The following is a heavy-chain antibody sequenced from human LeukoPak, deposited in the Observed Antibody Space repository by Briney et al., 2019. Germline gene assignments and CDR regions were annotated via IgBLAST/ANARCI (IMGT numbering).Heavy chain of an antibody. V-gene: IGHV4-39*01. Sequence: SETLSLTCTVSGGSIRSSSYYWGWIRQPPGKGLEWIGVIYYSGRTYYNPSLKSRVTISVDTSNNQFSLKLTSVTAADTAVYYCATQGNYFRISDFWGQGTLVTVSS. CDR1: GGSIRSSSYY. CDR3: ATQGNYFRISDF. D-gene: IGHD4-11*01. CDR2: IYYSGRT. J-gene: IGHJ4*02.